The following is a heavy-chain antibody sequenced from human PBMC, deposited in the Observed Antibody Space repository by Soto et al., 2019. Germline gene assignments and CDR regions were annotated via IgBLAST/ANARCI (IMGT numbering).Heavy chain of an antibody. V-gene: IGHV1-18*03. CDR3: ARHHGPTTSENWFDP. J-gene: IGHJ5*02. D-gene: IGHD5-12*01. CDR1: GYTFTSYG. CDR2: ISAYNGNT. Sequence: ASVKVSCKASGYTFTSYGISWVRQAPGQGLEWMGWISAYNGNTKYAQKFQGRVTMTTDTSTTTAYLELRSLRSDDMAVYYCARHHGPTTSENWFDPWGQGTLVT.